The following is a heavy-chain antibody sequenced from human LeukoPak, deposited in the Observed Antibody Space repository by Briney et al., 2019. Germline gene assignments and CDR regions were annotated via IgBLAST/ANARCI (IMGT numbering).Heavy chain of an antibody. D-gene: IGHD2-2*01. Sequence: GGSLRLSCAASGFTFDDYAMHWVRQVPGKGLEWVSGISWNSGSIGYADSVKGRFTISRDNAKNSLYLQMNSLRAEDTALYYCVKDMGYCSSTSCSSWFDPWGQGALVTVSS. CDR3: VKDMGYCSSTSCSSWFDP. V-gene: IGHV3-9*01. CDR2: ISWNSGSI. J-gene: IGHJ5*02. CDR1: GFTFDDYA.